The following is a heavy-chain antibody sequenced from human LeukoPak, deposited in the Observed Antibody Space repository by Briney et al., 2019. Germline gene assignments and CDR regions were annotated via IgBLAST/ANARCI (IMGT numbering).Heavy chain of an antibody. CDR3: ARVFDSGSQAYFYYMDV. CDR2: INHSGST. Sequence: SEILSLTCAVYGGSFSGYYWSWIRQPPGKGLEWIGEINHSGSTNYNPSLKSRVTISVDTSKNQFSLKLSSVTAADTAVYYCARVFDSGSQAYFYYMDVWGKGTTVTISS. V-gene: IGHV4-34*01. CDR1: GGSFSGYY. J-gene: IGHJ6*03. D-gene: IGHD3-10*01.